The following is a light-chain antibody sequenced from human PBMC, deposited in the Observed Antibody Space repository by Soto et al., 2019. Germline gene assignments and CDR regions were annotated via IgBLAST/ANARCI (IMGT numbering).Light chain of an antibody. CDR3: QQSSSTPEVT. V-gene: IGKV1-39*01. CDR1: QSISTY. Sequence: DIQMTQSPSSLSASVGDRVTINCRSSQSISTYLNWYQQKPWKAPKLLIYAASSLQSGVPSRFSGSGSGTDFTLTITSLQPEDFATYYCQQSSSTPEVTFGPGTKVDIK. J-gene: IGKJ3*01. CDR2: AAS.